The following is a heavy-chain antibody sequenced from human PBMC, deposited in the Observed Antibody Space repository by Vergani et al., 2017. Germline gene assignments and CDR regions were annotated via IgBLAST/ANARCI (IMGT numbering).Heavy chain of an antibody. D-gene: IGHD3-10*01. CDR1: GFTFSSYA. V-gene: IGHV3-23*01. CDR2: ISGSGGSK. Sequence: EVQLLESGGGLVQPGGSLRLSCAASGFTFSSYAMSWVRQAPGKGLEWVSAISGSGGSKYYADCVKGRFTISRDHSKNTLYLQMNSRRAEDTAVYYCARDRGSNWFDPWGQGTLVTVSS. CDR3: ARDRGSNWFDP. J-gene: IGHJ5*02.